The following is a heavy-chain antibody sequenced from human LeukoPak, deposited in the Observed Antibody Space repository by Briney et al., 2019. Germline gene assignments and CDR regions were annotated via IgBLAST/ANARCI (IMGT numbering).Heavy chain of an antibody. CDR3: ARETDLVAAAF. CDR1: GYTFTSYA. D-gene: IGHD2-15*01. CDR2: INAGNGNT. V-gene: IGHV1-3*01. J-gene: IGHJ4*02. Sequence: ASVKVSCTASGYTFTSYAMHWVRQAPGQRLEWMGWINAGNGNTKYSQKFQSRVTITRDTSASTAYMELSSLRSEDTAVYYCARETDLVAAAFWGQGTLVTVSS.